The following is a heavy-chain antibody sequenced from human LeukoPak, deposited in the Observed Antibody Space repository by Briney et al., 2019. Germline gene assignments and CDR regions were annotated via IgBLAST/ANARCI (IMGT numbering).Heavy chain of an antibody. Sequence: GESLKISCKGSGYSFTSYWISWVRQMPGKGLEWMGRIDPGDSSTNYSPSFQGHVTISADKSISTAYLQWSSLKVSDTAMYYCARGDDYGGAFDMWGQGTMVTVSS. CDR2: IDPGDSST. CDR3: ARGDDYGGAFDM. V-gene: IGHV5-10-1*01. D-gene: IGHD4-23*01. J-gene: IGHJ3*02. CDR1: GYSFTSYW.